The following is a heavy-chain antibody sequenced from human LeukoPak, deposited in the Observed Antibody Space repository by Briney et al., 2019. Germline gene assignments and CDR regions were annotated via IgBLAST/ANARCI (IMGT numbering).Heavy chain of an antibody. CDR3: ARDSIGYSWCGDCYVLGS. CDR2: IASSGST. CDR1: GDSLSSDPYY. V-gene: IGHV4-61*02. Sequence: PSETLSLTCTVSGDSLSSDPYYWSWVRQPAGGGLEWLGRIASSGSTDYNASFKSRVFMSVDTSKNQFSLKLTSVTAADTAVYYCARDSIGYSWCGDCYVLGSWGQGTPVTVSS. D-gene: IGHD2-21*02. J-gene: IGHJ4*02.